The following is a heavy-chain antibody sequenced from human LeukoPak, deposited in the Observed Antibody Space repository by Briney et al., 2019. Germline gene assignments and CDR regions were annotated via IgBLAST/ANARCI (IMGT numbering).Heavy chain of an antibody. CDR1: GGSISSGGYY. D-gene: IGHD3-22*01. CDR2: TYYSGST. V-gene: IGHV4-31*03. J-gene: IGHJ4*02. Sequence: SQTLSLTCTVSGGSISSGGYYWSWIRQHPGKGLEWIGYTYYSGSTYYNPSLKSRVTISVDTSKNQFSLKLSSVTAADTAVYYCAISAGSGYYGIFDYWGQGTLVTVSS. CDR3: AISAGSGYYGIFDY.